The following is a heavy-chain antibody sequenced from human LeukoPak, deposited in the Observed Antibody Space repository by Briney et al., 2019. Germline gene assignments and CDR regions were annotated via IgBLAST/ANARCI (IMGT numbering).Heavy chain of an antibody. D-gene: IGHD3-22*01. V-gene: IGHV3-48*03. CDR1: GFTFSSYE. J-gene: IGHJ3*02. CDR2: ISSAGSTI. CDR3: ARESQSAYYFDSSGYEDAFDI. Sequence: GGSLRLSCAASGFTFSSYEMNWVRQAPGKGLEWVSYISSAGSTIYYADSEKGRFTISRDNAKNSLYLQMNSLRAEDTAVYYCARESQSAYYFDSSGYEDAFDIWGQGTMVTVSS.